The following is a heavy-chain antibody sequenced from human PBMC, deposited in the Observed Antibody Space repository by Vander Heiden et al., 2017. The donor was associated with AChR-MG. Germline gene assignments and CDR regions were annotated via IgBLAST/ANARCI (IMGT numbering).Heavy chain of an antibody. V-gene: IGHV2-5*01. CDR3: AHSRYDSSGRRAFDI. CDR1: GFSLSTSGVG. J-gene: IGHJ3*02. CDR2: IYWNDDK. D-gene: IGHD3-22*01. Sequence: QITLKESGPTLVKPTQTLTLTCTFSGFSLSTSGVGVGWIRQPPGKALEWLTLIYWNDDKRYSPSLKSRLTITKDTSKNQVVLTMTNMDPVDTATYYCAHSRYDSSGRRAFDIWGQGTMVTVSS.